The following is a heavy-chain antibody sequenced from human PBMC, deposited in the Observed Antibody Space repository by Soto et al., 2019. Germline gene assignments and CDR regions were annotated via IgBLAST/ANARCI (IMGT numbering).Heavy chain of an antibody. D-gene: IGHD3-10*01. J-gene: IGHJ4*02. CDR1: GGSISSGGYS. Sequence: TLSLTCAVSGGSISSGGYSWSWIRQPPGKGLEWIGYIYHSGSTYYNPSLKSRVTISVDRSKNQFSLKLSSVTAADTAVYYCASHYYGSGSYYPYFDYWGQGTLVTVSS. V-gene: IGHV4-30-2*01. CDR3: ASHYYGSGSYYPYFDY. CDR2: IYHSGST.